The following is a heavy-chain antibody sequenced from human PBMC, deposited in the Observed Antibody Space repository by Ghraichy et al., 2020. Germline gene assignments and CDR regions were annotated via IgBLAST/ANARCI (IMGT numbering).Heavy chain of an antibody. Sequence: GESLNISCKGSGYSFTSYWIGWVRQMPGKGLEWMGIIYPGDSDTRYSPSFQGQVTISADKSISTAYLQWSSLKASDTAMYYCAIGEYSSPPDYYYGMDVWGQGTTVTVSS. CDR1: GYSFTSYW. CDR3: AIGEYSSPPDYYYGMDV. J-gene: IGHJ6*02. CDR2: IYPGDSDT. V-gene: IGHV5-51*01. D-gene: IGHD6-6*01.